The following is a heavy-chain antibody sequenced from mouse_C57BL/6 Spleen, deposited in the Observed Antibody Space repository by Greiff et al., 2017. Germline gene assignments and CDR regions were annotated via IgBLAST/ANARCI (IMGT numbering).Heavy chain of an antibody. CDR3: ARMLTGTPYYAMDY. CDR1: GFTFSDYG. D-gene: IGHD4-1*01. V-gene: IGHV5-17*01. Sequence: EVMLVESGGGLVKPGGSLKLSCAASGFTFSDYGMHWVRQAPEKGLEWVAYISSGSSTIYYADTVKGRFTISRDNAKNTLFLQMTSLRSEDTAMYYCARMLTGTPYYAMDYWGQGTSVTVSS. J-gene: IGHJ4*01. CDR2: ISSGSSTI.